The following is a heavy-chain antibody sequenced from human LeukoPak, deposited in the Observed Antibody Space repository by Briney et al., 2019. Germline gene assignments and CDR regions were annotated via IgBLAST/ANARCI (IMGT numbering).Heavy chain of an antibody. CDR3: ARDPRMVRGVIYTLWFDP. CDR2: MYYSWST. CDR1: GRSISIYY. Sequence: SETLSLTCTVWGRSISIYYWIGLREPPEKGLKWLRYMYYSWSTNFNRSLEGPVTISVGTSKNQFSLKLSSVTAADTAVYYCARDPRMVRGVIYTLWFDPWGQGTLVTVSS. V-gene: IGHV4-59*01. J-gene: IGHJ5*02. D-gene: IGHD3-10*01.